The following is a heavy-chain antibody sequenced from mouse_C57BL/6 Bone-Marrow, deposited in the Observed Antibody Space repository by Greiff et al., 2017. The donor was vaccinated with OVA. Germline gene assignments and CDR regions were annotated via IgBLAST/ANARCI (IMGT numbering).Heavy chain of an antibody. V-gene: IGHV1-64*01. CDR1: GYTFTSYW. Sequence: QVQLQQPGAELVKPGASVKLSCKASGYTFTSYWMHWVKQRPGQGLEWIGMIHPNSGSTNYNEKFKSKATLTVDKSSSTAYMQLSSLTSEDSAVYYCASEGENYGNYYWYFDVWGTGTTVTVSS. J-gene: IGHJ1*03. D-gene: IGHD2-1*01. CDR3: ASEGENYGNYYWYFDV. CDR2: IHPNSGST.